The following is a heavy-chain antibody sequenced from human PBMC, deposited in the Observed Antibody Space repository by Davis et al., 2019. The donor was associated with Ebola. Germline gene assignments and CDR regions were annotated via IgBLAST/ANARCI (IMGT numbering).Heavy chain of an antibody. V-gene: IGHV3-48*02. CDR3: ARGRWNYAMDY. J-gene: IGHJ4*02. CDR1: GFTFGNYN. CDR2: ISTSGSTI. D-gene: IGHD1-7*01. Sequence: GGSLRLSCLASGFTFGNYNMNWVRQTPGKGLEWVSYISTSGSTIYYADSVKGRFTVSRDNAKNSLFLQMNSLRDEDTAVYYCARGRWNYAMDYWGLGTLVTVAS.